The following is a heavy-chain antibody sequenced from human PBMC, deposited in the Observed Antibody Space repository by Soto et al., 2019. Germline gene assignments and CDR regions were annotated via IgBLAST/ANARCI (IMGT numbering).Heavy chain of an antibody. V-gene: IGHV1-2*04. D-gene: IGHD3-9*01. CDR3: AIAFYFDWLLPRAHDAFDI. Sequence: ASVKVSCKASGYTFTGYYMHWVRQAPGQGLEWMGWINPNSGGTNYAQKFQGWVTMSRDTSISTAYMELIRLRSDDAAVYYCAIAFYFDWLLPRAHDAFDIWGQGTMVTVSS. CDR1: GYTFTGYY. CDR2: INPNSGGT. J-gene: IGHJ3*02.